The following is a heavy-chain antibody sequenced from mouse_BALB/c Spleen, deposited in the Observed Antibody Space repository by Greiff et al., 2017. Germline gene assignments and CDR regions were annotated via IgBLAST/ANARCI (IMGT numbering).Heavy chain of an antibody. Sequence: EVKLVESGGGLVQPGGSRKLSCAASGFTFSSFGMHWVRQAPEKGLEWVAYISSGSSTIYYADTVKGRFTISRDNPKNTLFLQMTSLRSEDTAMYYCAREEGYGAMDYWGQGTSVTVSS. CDR2: ISSGSSTI. V-gene: IGHV5-17*02. CDR3: AREEGYGAMDY. J-gene: IGHJ4*01. CDR1: GFTFSSFG. D-gene: IGHD2-2*01.